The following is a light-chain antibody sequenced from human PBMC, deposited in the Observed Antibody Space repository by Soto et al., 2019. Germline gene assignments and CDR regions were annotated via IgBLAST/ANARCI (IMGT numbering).Light chain of an antibody. CDR2: DNN. CDR3: GTWDSRLSARV. V-gene: IGLV1-51*01. Sequence: QAVVTQPPSVSAAPGQKVTISCSGTSSNIENNYVSWYQQLPGTAPKLLIYDNNKRPSGIPDRFSGSKSGTSATLGITGLQTGDAADYYCGTWDSRLSARVFGGGTKLTVL. CDR1: SSNIENNY. J-gene: IGLJ2*01.